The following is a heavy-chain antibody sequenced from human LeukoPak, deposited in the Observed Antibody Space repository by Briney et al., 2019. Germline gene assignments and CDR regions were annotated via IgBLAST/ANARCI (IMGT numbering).Heavy chain of an antibody. J-gene: IGHJ4*02. CDR2: ISYDGSNK. V-gene: IGHV3-30-3*01. Sequence: GGSLRLSCAASGFTFSGYAMHWVRQAPGKGLEWVAVISYDGSNKYYADSVKGRFTISRDNSKNTLYLQMNSLRAEDTAVYYCAREWSSSWYYFDYWGQGTLVTVSS. CDR1: GFTFSGYA. CDR3: AREWSSSWYYFDY. D-gene: IGHD6-13*01.